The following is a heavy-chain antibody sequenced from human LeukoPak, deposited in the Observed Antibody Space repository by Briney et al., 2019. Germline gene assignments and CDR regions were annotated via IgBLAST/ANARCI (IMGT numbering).Heavy chain of an antibody. CDR1: GFTFSSYG. V-gene: IGHV3-33*06. CDR3: VKDSEYYSNHDSFHFDN. Sequence: PGRSLRLSCAASGFTFSSYGMHWVRQAPGKGLEWVAVIWYDGSNKYYADSVKGRFTISRDNSKNTLYLQMNSLRADDTAVYYCVKDSEYYSNHDSFHFDNWGQGTLVIVSS. J-gene: IGHJ4*02. D-gene: IGHD4-11*01. CDR2: IWYDGSNK.